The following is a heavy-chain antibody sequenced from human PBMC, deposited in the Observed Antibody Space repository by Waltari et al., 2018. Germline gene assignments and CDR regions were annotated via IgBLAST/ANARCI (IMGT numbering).Heavy chain of an antibody. CDR1: GESFLGYF. CDR3: ARYGEVPASYFFDY. J-gene: IGHJ4*01. V-gene: IGHV4-34*01. CDR2: IHYSGST. D-gene: IGHD2-21*01. Sequence: QVQLHQWGAGQLKPSETLSLTCAVSGESFLGYFWSWLRQSPGKGLEWLGSIHYSGSTNYNPTLESRLSLSVDTTKKRFSLSLTSVTAADAALYFCARYGEVPASYFFDYWGQGTLVTVSS.